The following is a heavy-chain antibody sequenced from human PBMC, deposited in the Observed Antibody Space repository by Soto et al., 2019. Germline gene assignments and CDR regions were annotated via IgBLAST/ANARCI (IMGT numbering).Heavy chain of an antibody. Sequence: SETLSLTCTVSGGSISSGDYYWSWIRQPPGKGLEWIGYIYYSGSTYYNPSLKSRVTISVDTSKNQFSLKLSSVTAADTAVYYCARADPMVYAIARFDYWGQGTLVTV. J-gene: IGHJ4*02. D-gene: IGHD2-8*01. CDR3: ARADPMVYAIARFDY. CDR2: IYYSGST. CDR1: GGSISSGDYY. V-gene: IGHV4-30-4*01.